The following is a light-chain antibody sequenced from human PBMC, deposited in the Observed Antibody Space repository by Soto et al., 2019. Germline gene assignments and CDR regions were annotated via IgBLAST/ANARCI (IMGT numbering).Light chain of an antibody. V-gene: IGKV3-20*01. Sequence: TESRIKLSLSPXESAXLSCXXIQTVTITYLTWYQQKPSQPPMLLIFVASKIPARIPYMFSCGWSGRDFKLTISGMGPEDFAVCYCQQYGIRPLIRFGQVT. CDR2: VAS. CDR3: QQYGIRPLIR. CDR1: QTVTITY. J-gene: IGKJ1*01.